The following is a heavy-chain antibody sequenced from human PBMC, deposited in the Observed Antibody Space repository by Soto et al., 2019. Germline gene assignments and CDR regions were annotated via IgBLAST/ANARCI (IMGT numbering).Heavy chain of an antibody. Sequence: ASVKVSCKASGYTFTGYYMHWVRQAPGQGLEWMGWINPNSGGTNYAQRFQGWVTMTRDTSISTVYMELSRLRSEDTAVYYCARDLDGDLEDYWGQGTLVTVSS. D-gene: IGHD2-21*02. CDR3: ARDLDGDLEDY. J-gene: IGHJ4*02. V-gene: IGHV1-2*04. CDR2: INPNSGGT. CDR1: GYTFTGYY.